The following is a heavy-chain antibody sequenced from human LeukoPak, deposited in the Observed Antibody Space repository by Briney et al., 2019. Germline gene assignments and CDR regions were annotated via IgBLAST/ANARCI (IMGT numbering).Heavy chain of an antibody. V-gene: IGHV4-39*01. Sequence: SETLSLTCGVSGDSISSSSYYWVWIRQPPGKGLVGIGSIYYSGSTYYHPSLKIRVTISVYTSQIHFSLKLLSVTATDTAVYHCARLGWYDGDVWGKGTTVIVSS. CDR1: GDSISSSSYY. CDR2: IYYSGST. D-gene: IGHD6-19*01. CDR3: ARLGWYDGDV. J-gene: IGHJ6*04.